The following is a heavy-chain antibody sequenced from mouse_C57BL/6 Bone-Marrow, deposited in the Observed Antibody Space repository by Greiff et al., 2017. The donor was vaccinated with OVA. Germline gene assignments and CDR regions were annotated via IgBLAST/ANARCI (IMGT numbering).Heavy chain of an antibody. CDR2: ISSGSSTI. Sequence: EVQGVESGGGLVKPGGSLKLSCAASGFTFSDYGMHWVRQAPEKGLEWVAYISSGSSTIYYADTVKGRFTISRDNAKNTLFLQMTSLRSEDTAMYYCARTTVVGRYFDVWGTGTTVTVSS. CDR3: ARTTVVGRYFDV. D-gene: IGHD1-1*01. V-gene: IGHV5-17*01. J-gene: IGHJ1*03. CDR1: GFTFSDYG.